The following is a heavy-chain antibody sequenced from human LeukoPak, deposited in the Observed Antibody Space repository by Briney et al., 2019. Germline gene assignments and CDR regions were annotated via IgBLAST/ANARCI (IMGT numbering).Heavy chain of an antibody. Sequence: GGSLRLSCAASGFTFSSYAMSWVRQAPGKGLEWVSAISGSGGSTYYADSVKGRFTISRDNSKNSLYLQMNSLRAEDTAVYYCARDSSGYGWDRGDYWGQGILVTVSS. CDR1: GFTFSSYA. V-gene: IGHV3-23*01. CDR3: ARDSSGYGWDRGDY. J-gene: IGHJ4*02. CDR2: ISGSGGST. D-gene: IGHD3-22*01.